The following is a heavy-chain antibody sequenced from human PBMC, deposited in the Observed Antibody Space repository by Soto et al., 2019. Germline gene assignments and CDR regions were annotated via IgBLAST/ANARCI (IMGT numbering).Heavy chain of an antibody. V-gene: IGHV1-3*01. CDR1: GYTFTNND. CDR2: MNAANGDT. D-gene: IGHD6-13*01. CDR3: VRRHVSATGIDWFDP. Sequence: ASVKVSCKASGYTFTNNDVTWVRQATGQGLEWMGWMNAANGDTKYSPKFQGRVTIARDTSASTAYMELSSLRSEDTAVYYCVRRHVSATGIDWFDPWGQGTLVTVSS. J-gene: IGHJ5*02.